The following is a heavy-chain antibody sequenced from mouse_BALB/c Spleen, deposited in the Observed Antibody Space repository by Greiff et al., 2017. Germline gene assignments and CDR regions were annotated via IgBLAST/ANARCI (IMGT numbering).Heavy chain of an antibody. CDR3: AERAWATAMDY. D-gene: IGHD3-1*01. Sequence: EVQLQESGGGLVQPGGSLKLSCAASGFTFSSYGMSWVRQTPDKRLELVATINRNGGSTYYPASLKGRFTISRDNAKNTLYLQMSSLTSEDTAMYYSAERAWATAMDYWGQGTSVTVSS. V-gene: IGHV5-6-3*01. CDR1: GFTFSSYG. J-gene: IGHJ4*01. CDR2: INRNGGST.